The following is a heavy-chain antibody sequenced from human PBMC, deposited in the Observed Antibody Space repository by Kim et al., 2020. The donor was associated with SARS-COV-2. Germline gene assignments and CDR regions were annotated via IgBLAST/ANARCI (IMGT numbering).Heavy chain of an antibody. D-gene: IGHD2-2*01. V-gene: IGHV3-30*18. CDR3: AKEQSPAQSGYYYYYGMDV. J-gene: IGHJ6*02. CDR1: GFTFSSYG. Sequence: GGSLRLSCAASGFTFSSYGMHWVRQAPGKGLEWVAVISYDGSNKYYADSVKGRFTISRDNSKNTLYLQMNSLRAEDTAVYYCAKEQSPAQSGYYYYYGMDVWGQGTTVTVSS. CDR2: ISYDGSNK.